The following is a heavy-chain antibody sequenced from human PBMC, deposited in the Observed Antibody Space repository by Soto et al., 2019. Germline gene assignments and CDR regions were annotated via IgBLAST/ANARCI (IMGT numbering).Heavy chain of an antibody. V-gene: IGHV1-46*03. CDR3: ARVPNWNDVWGYN. J-gene: IGHJ3*02. CDR1: GYTFTSYY. CDR2: INPSGGST. D-gene: IGHD1-20*01. Sequence: QVQLVQSGAEVKKPGASVKVSCKASGYTFTSYYMHWVRQAPGQGLEWMGIINPSGGSTSYAQKSQGRVTMTRDTSTSTVYMELSSLRSEDTAVYYCARVPNWNDVWGYNWGQGTMVTVSS.